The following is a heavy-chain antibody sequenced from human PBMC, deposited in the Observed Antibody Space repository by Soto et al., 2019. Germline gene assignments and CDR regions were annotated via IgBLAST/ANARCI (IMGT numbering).Heavy chain of an antibody. CDR1: GFTFSSYG. CDR2: ISYDGSNK. CDR3: AKIESRFFYDSTGYYPFDY. D-gene: IGHD3-22*01. Sequence: GSLRLSCAASGFTFSSYGMHWVRQAPGKGLEWVAVISYDGSNKYYADSVKGRFTISRDNSKNTLYLQMNSLRAEDTAVYYCAKIESRFFYDSTGYYPFDYWGQGTLVTVSS. V-gene: IGHV3-30*18. J-gene: IGHJ4*02.